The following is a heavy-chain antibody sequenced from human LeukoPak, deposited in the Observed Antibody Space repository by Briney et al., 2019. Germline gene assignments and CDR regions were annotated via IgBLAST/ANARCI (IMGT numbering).Heavy chain of an antibody. J-gene: IGHJ4*02. D-gene: IGHD1-26*01. Sequence: SVQVSCNASGGTFSSYAISWVRQAPGQGLEWMGRIIPIFGTANYAQKFQGRVTITTDESTSTAYMELSSLRSEDTAVYYCARGATPPGEYYFDHWGQGTLVTVSS. CDR3: ARGATPPGEYYFDH. CDR2: IIPIFGTA. CDR1: GGTFSSYA. V-gene: IGHV1-69*05.